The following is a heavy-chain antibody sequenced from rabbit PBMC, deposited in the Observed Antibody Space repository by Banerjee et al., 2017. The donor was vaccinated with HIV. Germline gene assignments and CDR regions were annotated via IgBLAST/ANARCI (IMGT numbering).Heavy chain of an antibody. CDR1: GFSLSNNYW. J-gene: IGHJ4*01. Sequence: QEQLEESGGGLVKPEGSLTLTCEASGFSLSNNYWICWVRQAPGKGLEWIACIYTGSSGGTTYYATWAKGRFTISKTSSTTVTLQMTSLTVADTAAYFCVRDAGHTGNGPDYFDLWGPGTLVTVS. D-gene: IGHD7-1*01. CDR3: VRDAGHTGNGPDYFDL. CDR2: IYTGSSGGTT. V-gene: IGHV1S45*01.